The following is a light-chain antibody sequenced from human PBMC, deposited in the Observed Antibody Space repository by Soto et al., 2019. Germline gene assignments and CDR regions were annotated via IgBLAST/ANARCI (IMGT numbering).Light chain of an antibody. V-gene: IGKV3-20*01. CDR3: QQYGSSRWT. Sequence: EIVLTQSPDTLSLIPGERATLSCRASQSVSSTYLAWYQQKPGQAPRPLISAASSRATGTPDRFSGSGSGTDFTLTISILEPEDFAVYYCQQYGSSRWTFGQGTKVDIK. CDR2: AAS. CDR1: QSVSSTY. J-gene: IGKJ1*01.